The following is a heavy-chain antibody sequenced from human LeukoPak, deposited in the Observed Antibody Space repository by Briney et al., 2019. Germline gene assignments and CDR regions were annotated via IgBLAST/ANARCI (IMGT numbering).Heavy chain of an antibody. CDR3: ARDDYGDNDAFDI. CDR2: MNFNSGNT. D-gene: IGHD4-17*01. Sequence: ASVKVSCKASGYTFTSYDINWVRQATGQGLEWMGWMNFNSGNTGYAQKFQGRVTMTRNTSISTAYMELSSLRSEDTAVYYCARDDYGDNDAFDIWGQGTMVTVSS. V-gene: IGHV1-8*01. J-gene: IGHJ3*02. CDR1: GYTFTSYD.